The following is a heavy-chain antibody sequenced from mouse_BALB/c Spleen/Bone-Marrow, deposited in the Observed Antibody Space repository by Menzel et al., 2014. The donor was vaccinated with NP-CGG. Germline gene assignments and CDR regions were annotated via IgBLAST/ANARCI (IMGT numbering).Heavy chain of an antibody. V-gene: IGHV1S81*02. J-gene: IGHJ3*01. D-gene: IGHD2-13*01. CDR3: TREGDSPFAY. Sequence: QVQLQQPGAELVKPGASVKLSCKASGYTFTSYYMYWVKQRPGQGLEWIGETNPSNGGTNFNEKFKSKSTLTVDKSSSTAYMQLSSLTSEDSAVYYCTREGDSPFAYWGQGTLVTVSA. CDR1: GYTFTSYY. CDR2: TNPSNGGT.